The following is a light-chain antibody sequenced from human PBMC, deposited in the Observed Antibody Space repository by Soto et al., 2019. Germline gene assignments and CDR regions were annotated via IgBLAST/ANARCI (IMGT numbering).Light chain of an antibody. V-gene: IGLV2-14*03. CDR2: DVS. CDR1: SSDVGGYNY. CDR3: SSYTTSNTRQIV. J-gene: IGLJ1*01. Sequence: QSALTQPASVSGSPGQSLTISCTGTSSDVGGYNYVSWYQHHPGKAPKLMIFDVSNRPSGVSNRFSGSKSGNTASLTISGLQPEDEADYYCSSYTTSNTRQIVFGTGTKVTVL.